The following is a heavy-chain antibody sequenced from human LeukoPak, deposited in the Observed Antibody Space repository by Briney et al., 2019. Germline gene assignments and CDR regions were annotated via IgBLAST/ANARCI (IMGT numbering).Heavy chain of an antibody. D-gene: IGHD6-6*01. Sequence: SQTLSLTCTVSGGSISSGGYYWSWIRQHPGKGLEWIGYIYHSENTNYNPSLKSRVTMSVDTSKNQFSLKLSSVTAADTAVYYCARVKYSTVYGMDVWGQGTTVTVSS. CDR2: IYHSENT. J-gene: IGHJ6*02. CDR3: ARVKYSTVYGMDV. CDR1: GGSISSGGYY. V-gene: IGHV4-31*03.